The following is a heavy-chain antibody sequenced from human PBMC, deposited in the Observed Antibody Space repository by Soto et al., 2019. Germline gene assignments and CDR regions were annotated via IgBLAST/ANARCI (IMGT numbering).Heavy chain of an antibody. CDR2: ISGSGGST. CDR1: GFTFSSYA. Sequence: PGGSLRLSCAASGFTFSSYAMSWVRQAPGKGLEWVSAISGSGGSTYYADSVKGRFTISRDNSKNTLYLQMNSLRAEDTAVYYCAKIDQSYDFWSGYYAVDYWGQATLVTVSS. V-gene: IGHV3-23*01. J-gene: IGHJ4*02. CDR3: AKIDQSYDFWSGYYAVDY. D-gene: IGHD3-3*01.